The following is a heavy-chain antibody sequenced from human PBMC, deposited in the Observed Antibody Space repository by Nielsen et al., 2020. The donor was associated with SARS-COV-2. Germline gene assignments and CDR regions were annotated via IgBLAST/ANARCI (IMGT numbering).Heavy chain of an antibody. CDR2: ISANNGNT. CDR3: ARESFRDYYDSSGYYWKDY. D-gene: IGHD3-22*01. J-gene: IGHJ4*02. V-gene: IGHV1-18*01. Sequence: WVRQAPGQGLEWVGWISANNGNTNYAQKFRGRVTMTRDTSTSTVYMELSSLRSEDTAVYYCARESFRDYYDSSGYYWKDYWGQGTLVTVSS.